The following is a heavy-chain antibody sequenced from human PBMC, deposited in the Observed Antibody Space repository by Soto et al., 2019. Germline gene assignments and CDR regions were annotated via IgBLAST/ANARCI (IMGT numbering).Heavy chain of an antibody. V-gene: IGHV4-59*01. Sequence: SETLSLTCTVSGGSISSYYWSWIRQPPGKGLEWIGYIYYSGSTNYNPSLKSRVTISVDTSKNQFSLKLSSVTAADTAVYYCARGLYSTTYYFDYWGQGTLVTVSS. CDR2: IYYSGST. J-gene: IGHJ4*02. CDR3: ARGLYSTTYYFDY. CDR1: GGSISSYY. D-gene: IGHD3-16*01.